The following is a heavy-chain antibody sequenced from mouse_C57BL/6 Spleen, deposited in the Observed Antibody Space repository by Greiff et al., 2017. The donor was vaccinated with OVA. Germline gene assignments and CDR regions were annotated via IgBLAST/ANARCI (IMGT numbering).Heavy chain of an antibody. CDR1: GFSFTTYA. Sequence: DVMLVESGGGLVQPKGSLKLSCAASGFSFTTYAMNWVRQAPGKGLEWVARIRSKSNNYATYYADSVKDRFTISRDDSESMLYLQMNNLKTEDTARYYCGRRSNLDYWGQGTTLTVSS. V-gene: IGHV10-1*01. D-gene: IGHD2-5*01. CDR3: GRRSNLDY. CDR2: IRSKSNNYAT. J-gene: IGHJ2*01.